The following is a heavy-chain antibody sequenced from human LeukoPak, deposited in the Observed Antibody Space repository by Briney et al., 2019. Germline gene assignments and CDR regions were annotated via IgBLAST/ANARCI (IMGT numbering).Heavy chain of an antibody. D-gene: IGHD5-24*01. CDR2: INHSGST. Sequence: SETLSLTCAVYGGSFSGYYWSWIRQPPGKGLEWIGEINHSGSTNYNPSLKSRVTISVDTSKNQFSLKLSSVTAADTAVYYCARDKVSGSGYNYHYYYSYCMDVWGKGTTVTISS. J-gene: IGHJ6*03. CDR3: ARDKVSGSGYNYHYYYSYCMDV. V-gene: IGHV4-34*01. CDR1: GGSFSGYY.